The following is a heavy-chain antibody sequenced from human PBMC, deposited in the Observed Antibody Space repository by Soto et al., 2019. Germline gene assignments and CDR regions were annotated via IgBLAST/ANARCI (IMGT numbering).Heavy chain of an antibody. J-gene: IGHJ6*02. V-gene: IGHV4-39*01. CDR2: IYYSGST. CDR1: GGSISSSRYY. D-gene: IGHD5-18*01. CDR3: ACIFSGGYGYGFYYYRMDV. Sequence: SETLSLSCTGSGGSISSSRYYWGWIRQPPGKGLEWIGSIYYSGSTYYNPSLKSRVTISVDTSKNQFSLKLSSVTAADTAVYYCACIFSGGYGYGFYYYRMDVWGQGTTVT.